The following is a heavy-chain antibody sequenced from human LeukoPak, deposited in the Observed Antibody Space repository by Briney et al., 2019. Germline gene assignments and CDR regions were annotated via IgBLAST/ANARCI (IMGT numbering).Heavy chain of an antibody. J-gene: IGHJ6*02. Sequence: GGSLRLSCAASGFTVSSNYMSWVRQAPGKGLEWVSVIYSGGSTYYADSVKGRFTISRDNSKTTLYLQMNSLRAEDTAVYHCTREGHYDSSGYNYYYGMDVWGQGTTVTVSS. CDR3: TREGHYDSSGYNYYYGMDV. CDR1: GFTVSSNY. D-gene: IGHD3-22*01. V-gene: IGHV3-66*02. CDR2: IYSGGST.